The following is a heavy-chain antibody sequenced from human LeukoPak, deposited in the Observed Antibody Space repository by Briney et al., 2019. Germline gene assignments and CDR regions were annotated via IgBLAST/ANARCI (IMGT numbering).Heavy chain of an antibody. Sequence: SVKVSCKASGGTFSGYGINWVRQAPGQGLERMGRVVPMSGTANYAQKFQGRVTITTDESTSTAYMELTSLRSEYTAVYYCARDFYYDTSGGGLTWGQGRMVTVSS. V-gene: IGHV1-69*05. CDR2: VVPMSGTA. D-gene: IGHD3-22*01. CDR1: GGTFSGYG. CDR3: ARDFYYDTSGGGLT. J-gene: IGHJ3*01.